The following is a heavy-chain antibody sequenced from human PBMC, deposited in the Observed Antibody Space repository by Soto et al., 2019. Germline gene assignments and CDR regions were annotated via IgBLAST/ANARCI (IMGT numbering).Heavy chain of an antibody. Sequence: QVQLVQSGAEVKKPGASVKVSCKASGYTFTSYGISWVRQAPGQGLEWMGWISAYNGNTNYAQKRQGRVTMTTDTSTSTAYMELRSLRSDDTAVYYCATHDPFCSGGSCYSRGGLAIWGQGTLVTVSS. D-gene: IGHD2-15*01. CDR2: ISAYNGNT. V-gene: IGHV1-18*01. CDR3: ATHDPFCSGGSCYSRGGLAI. J-gene: IGHJ4*02. CDR1: GYTFTSYG.